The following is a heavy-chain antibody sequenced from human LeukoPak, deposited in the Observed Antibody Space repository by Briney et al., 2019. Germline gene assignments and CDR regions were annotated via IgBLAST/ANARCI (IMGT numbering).Heavy chain of an antibody. CDR3: ARGYYYDSSGYYCYDY. CDR2: ISGSGGST. D-gene: IGHD3-22*01. V-gene: IGHV3-23*01. Sequence: PGGSLRLSCAASGFTFSNYAMSWVRQAPGKGLEWVSAISGSGGSTYYADSVKGRFTISRDNSKNTLYLQMNSLRAEDTAVYYCARGYYYDSSGYYCYDYWGQGTLVTVSS. J-gene: IGHJ4*02. CDR1: GFTFSNYA.